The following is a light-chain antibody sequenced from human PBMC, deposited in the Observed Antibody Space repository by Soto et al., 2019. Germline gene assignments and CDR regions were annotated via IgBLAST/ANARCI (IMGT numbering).Light chain of an antibody. CDR3: SSYTSSSTRKV. CDR2: DVS. V-gene: IGLV2-14*01. J-gene: IGLJ2*01. CDR1: SSDVGGYNY. Sequence: QSALTQPASVSGSPGQSITISWTGTSSDVGGYNYVSWYQQHPGKAPKLMIYDVSNRPSGVSNRFSGSKSGNTASLTISGLQAEDEADYYCSSYTSSSTRKVFGGGTKLTVL.